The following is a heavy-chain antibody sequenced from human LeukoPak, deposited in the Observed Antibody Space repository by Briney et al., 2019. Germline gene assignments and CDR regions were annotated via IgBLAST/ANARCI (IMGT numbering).Heavy chain of an antibody. V-gene: IGHV3-11*01. CDR3: ARVKHFVNYYYMDV. CDR2: ISSSGSTI. J-gene: IGHJ6*03. CDR1: GFTFSDYY. D-gene: IGHD2-21*01. Sequence: PGGSLRLSCAASGFTFSDYYMSWIRQAPGKGLEWVSYISSSGSTIYYADSVKGRFTISRDNAKNSLYLQMNGLRAEDTAVYYCARVKHFVNYYYMDVWGKGTTVTVSS.